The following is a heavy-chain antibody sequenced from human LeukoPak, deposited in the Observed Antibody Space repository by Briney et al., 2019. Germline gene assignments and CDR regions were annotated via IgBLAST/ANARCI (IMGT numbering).Heavy chain of an antibody. V-gene: IGHV3-23*01. J-gene: IGHJ4*02. CDR1: GFTFSYYA. CDR3: AKDVYSGGTGGYFDS. D-gene: IGHD6-19*01. Sequence: PGGSLRLSCEASGFTFSYYAMSWVRQSPGKGLEWLSTVGASGGSTFYTDSVRGRFTISRDNSMNMLYLQMNSLRAEDTALYYCAKDVYSGGTGGYFDSWSQGALVTVSS. CDR2: VGASGGST.